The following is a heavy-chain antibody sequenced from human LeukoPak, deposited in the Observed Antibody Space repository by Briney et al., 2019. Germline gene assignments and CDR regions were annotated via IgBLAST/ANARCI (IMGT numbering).Heavy chain of an antibody. CDR1: GYSFTSYW. Sequence: GESLKISCKGSGYSFTSYWIGWVRQTPGKGLEWMGIIYPGDSDTRYSPSFQGQVTISADKSISTAYLQWSSLKASDTAMYYCARATGYCSDGSCYFDYWGQGTLVTVSS. CDR2: IYPGDSDT. V-gene: IGHV5-51*01. CDR3: ARATGYCSDGSCYFDY. J-gene: IGHJ4*02. D-gene: IGHD2-15*01.